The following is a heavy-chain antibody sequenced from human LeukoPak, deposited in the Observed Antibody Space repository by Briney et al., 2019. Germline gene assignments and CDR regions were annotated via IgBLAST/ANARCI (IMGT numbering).Heavy chain of an antibody. CDR3: AKIGRSYDFWTGYYEEEVDYMDV. Sequence: GGSLRLSCAASGFTFSSYGMSWVRQAPGKGLEWVSAISGSGGSTYYADSVKGRFTISRDNSKNTLYLQMNSLRAEDTAVYYCAKIGRSYDFWTGYYEEEVDYMDVWGKGTTVTVSS. V-gene: IGHV3-23*01. D-gene: IGHD3-3*01. CDR1: GFTFSSYG. J-gene: IGHJ6*03. CDR2: ISGSGGST.